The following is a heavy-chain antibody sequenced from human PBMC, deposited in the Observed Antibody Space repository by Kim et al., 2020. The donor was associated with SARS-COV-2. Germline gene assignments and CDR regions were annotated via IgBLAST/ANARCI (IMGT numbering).Heavy chain of an antibody. D-gene: IGHD1-26*01. CDR1: GFTFGDYA. V-gene: IGHV3-9*01. CDR3: AKDLRREIPLYY. CDR2: ISWNSGSI. Sequence: GGSLRLSCAASGFTFGDYAMHWVLQAPGKGLEWVSGISWNSGSIGYADSVKGRFTISRDNAKNSLYLQMNSLRAEDTALYYCAKDLRREIPLYYWGQGTLVTVSS. J-gene: IGHJ4*02.